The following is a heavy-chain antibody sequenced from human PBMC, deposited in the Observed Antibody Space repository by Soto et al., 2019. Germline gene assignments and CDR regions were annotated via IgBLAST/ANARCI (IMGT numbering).Heavy chain of an antibody. V-gene: IGHV5-51*01. D-gene: IGHD6-25*01. CDR3: ARSQAADWLDP. J-gene: IGHJ5*02. CDR1: GYNFADYW. CDR2: IYPFDSDT. Sequence: GESLKISCKGSGYNFADYWIAWVRQMPGKGLEWMGIIYPFDSDTRYSPSFEGQVTISADKSINTAYLQWSSLKASDTATYYRARSQAADWLDPWGQGTLVTVSS.